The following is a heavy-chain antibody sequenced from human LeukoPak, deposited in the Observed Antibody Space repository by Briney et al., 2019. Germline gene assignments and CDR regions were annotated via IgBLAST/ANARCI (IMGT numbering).Heavy chain of an antibody. Sequence: GGSLRLSCKASGVTFSAYSMNWVRQAPGKGLEWVSSISSSSSYIYYADSVKGRFTISRDNAKNSLYLQMNSLRAEDTAVYYCARGVPAAIYYYYYMDVWGKGTTVTVSS. CDR3: ARGVPAAIYYYYYMDV. D-gene: IGHD2-2*01. V-gene: IGHV3-21*01. J-gene: IGHJ6*03. CDR2: ISSSSSYI. CDR1: GVTFSAYS.